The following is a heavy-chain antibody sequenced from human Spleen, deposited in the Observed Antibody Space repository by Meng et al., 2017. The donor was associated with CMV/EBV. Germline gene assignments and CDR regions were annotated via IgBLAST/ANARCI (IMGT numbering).Heavy chain of an antibody. D-gene: IGHD1-26*01. J-gene: IGHJ4*02. CDR3: ARPGGTYYWYFDY. V-gene: IGHV4-39*02. CDR1: GGSISSIPSY. CDR2: IYYSGST. Sequence: YGGSISSIPSYWAWIRQPPGKGLEWIGSIYYSGSTYYNASLNSRVTMSVDTSKNHFSLKLTSVTAADTAVYYCARPGGTYYWYFDYWGQGTLVTVSS.